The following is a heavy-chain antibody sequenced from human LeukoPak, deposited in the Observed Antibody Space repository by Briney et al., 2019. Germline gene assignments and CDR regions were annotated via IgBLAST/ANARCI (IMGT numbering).Heavy chain of an antibody. D-gene: IGHD4-17*01. CDR1: GFTFSNYA. Sequence: GGSLRLSCAASGFTFSNYAMYWVRQAPGKGLEWVTAISYDGTIKYEADSVKGRFTISRDNSRNTLYLDMSSLRPEDTAVYYCARKKGEYGDYRRYFVYWGQGTLVTVSS. CDR3: ARKKGEYGDYRRYFVY. CDR2: ISYDGTIK. V-gene: IGHV3-30-3*01. J-gene: IGHJ4*02.